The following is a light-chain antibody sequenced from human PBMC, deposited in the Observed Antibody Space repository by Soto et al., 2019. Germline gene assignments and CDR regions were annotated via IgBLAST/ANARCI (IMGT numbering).Light chain of an antibody. Sequence: DIQIIPSPSTLSASVGDRVTITCRASQSISSWLAWYQQKPGKAPKLLIYKASSLESGVPSRFSGSGSGTEFTLTISSLQPDDLATYYCQQFNSYPLTFGGGTKVEIK. J-gene: IGKJ4*01. CDR2: KAS. V-gene: IGKV1-5*03. CDR1: QSISSW. CDR3: QQFNSYPLT.